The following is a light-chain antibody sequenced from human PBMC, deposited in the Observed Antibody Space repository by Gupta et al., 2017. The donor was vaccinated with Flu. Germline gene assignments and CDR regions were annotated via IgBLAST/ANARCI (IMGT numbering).Light chain of an antibody. CDR2: KDT. CDR3: QSADSTGVYV. CDR1: ALPNQY. J-gene: IGLJ1*01. Sequence: SSELTQPPSVSVSPGQTARITCSGDALPNQYAYWYQQKPGKAPVLVITKDTERPSGIPERFSASASGTTVTLTISGVQAEDEADYYCQSADSTGVYVFGSGTMVTVL. V-gene: IGLV3-25*02.